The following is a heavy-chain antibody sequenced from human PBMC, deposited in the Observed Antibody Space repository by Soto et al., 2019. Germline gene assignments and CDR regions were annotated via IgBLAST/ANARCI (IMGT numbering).Heavy chain of an antibody. J-gene: IGHJ6*02. Sequence: GGSLRLSCAASGFTFSNAWMNWVRQAPGKGLEWVGRIKSKTDGGTTDYAAPVKGRFTISRDDSKNTLYLQMNSLKTEDTAVYYCGGSSSPYYYYGMDVWGQGTTVTVSS. CDR2: IKSKTDGGTT. CDR3: GGSSSPYYYYGMDV. D-gene: IGHD6-13*01. CDR1: GFTFSNAW. V-gene: IGHV3-15*07.